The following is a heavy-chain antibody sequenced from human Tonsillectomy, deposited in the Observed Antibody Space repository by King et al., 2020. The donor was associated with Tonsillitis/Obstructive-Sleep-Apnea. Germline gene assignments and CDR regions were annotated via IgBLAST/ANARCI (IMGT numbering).Heavy chain of an antibody. CDR1: GGSISIGGYS. CDR2: IYHSGST. V-gene: IGHV4-30-2*01. Sequence: LQLQESGSGLVKSSQTLSLTCAVSGGSISIGGYSWSWIRQPPGKGLEWIGYIYHSGSTYYNPSLSSRVTISVDRSKNQFSLKLSSVTAADTAVYYCGRLYGDYYFDYWGQGTLVTVSS. D-gene: IGHD4-17*01. J-gene: IGHJ4*02. CDR3: GRLYGDYYFDY.